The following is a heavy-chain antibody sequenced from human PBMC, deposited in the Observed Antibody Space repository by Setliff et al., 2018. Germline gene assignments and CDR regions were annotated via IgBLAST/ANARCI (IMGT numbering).Heavy chain of an antibody. CDR3: ARDPLGLEDITLFDY. J-gene: IGHJ4*02. D-gene: IGHD3-16*01. CDR2: INPNSGDT. Sequence: ASVKVSCKASGYTFTAYYIHWVRQAPGQGLEWMGWINPNSGDTNYAQKFQGRVTMTRDTSTSTAYMELTGLRYDDTAIYYCARDPLGLEDITLFDYWGQGTLVTVSS. V-gene: IGHV1-2*02. CDR1: GYTFTAYY.